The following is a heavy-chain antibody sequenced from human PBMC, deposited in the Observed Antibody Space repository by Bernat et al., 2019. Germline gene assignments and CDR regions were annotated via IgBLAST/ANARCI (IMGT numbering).Heavy chain of an antibody. CDR3: ARCVRNVGDNWFDP. CDR1: GGSISSYY. J-gene: IGHJ5*02. V-gene: IGHV4-59*01. CDR2: IYYSGST. Sequence: QVQLQESGPGLVKPSETLSLTCTVSGGSISSYYWSWIRQPPGKGLEWIGYIYYSGSTNYNPSLKSRVTISVDTSKNQFSLKLSSVTAADTAVYYCARCVRNVGDNWFDPWGQGTLVTVSS. D-gene: IGHD3-3*01.